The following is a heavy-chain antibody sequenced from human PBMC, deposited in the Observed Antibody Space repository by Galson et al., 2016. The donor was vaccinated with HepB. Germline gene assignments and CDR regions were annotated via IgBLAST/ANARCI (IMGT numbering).Heavy chain of an antibody. D-gene: IGHD3-22*01. CDR3: ARHSGYSPFDY. V-gene: IGHV4-39*01. CDR1: GGSITTSSGDYR. Sequence: SETLSLTCTVSGGSITTSSGDYRWGWLRQPPGKGLEWLGNIHHNGITYYNPSLRSRVTISRDTSKNQFSLRLSSVTAADTAVFYCARHSGYSPFDYWSQGTLVAVSS. CDR2: IHHNGIT. J-gene: IGHJ4*02.